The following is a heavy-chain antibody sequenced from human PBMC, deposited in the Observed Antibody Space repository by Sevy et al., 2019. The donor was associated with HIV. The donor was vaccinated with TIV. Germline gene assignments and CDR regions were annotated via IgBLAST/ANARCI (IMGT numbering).Heavy chain of an antibody. D-gene: IGHD3-16*01. CDR1: GGSITSLY. Sequence: SETLSLTCTVSGGSITSLYWNWIRQPPGKGLQWIANINYNGHINYNPSLKSRVTLSLDTSKNQFSLRLTSVTAADTAMYYWAGGNAWGRGYSWGQGTLVTVSS. V-gene: IGHV4-59*08. CDR3: AGGNAWGRGYS. J-gene: IGHJ4*02. CDR2: INYNGHI.